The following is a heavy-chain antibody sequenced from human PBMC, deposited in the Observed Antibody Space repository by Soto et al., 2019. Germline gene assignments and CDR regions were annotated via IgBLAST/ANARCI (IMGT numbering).Heavy chain of an antibody. V-gene: IGHV4-59*08. CDR1: GGSINSYY. Sequence: SESMSLTCTFSGGSINSYYLSWIRQPPGKGLEWIGYIYYSGSTNYNPSLKSRVTISVDTSKNQFSLKLSSVTAADTAVYYCARHPLKWEQLFFFDYRGQGTLVPGSP. J-gene: IGHJ4*02. D-gene: IGHD1-26*01. CDR3: ARHPLKWEQLFFFDY. CDR2: IYYSGST.